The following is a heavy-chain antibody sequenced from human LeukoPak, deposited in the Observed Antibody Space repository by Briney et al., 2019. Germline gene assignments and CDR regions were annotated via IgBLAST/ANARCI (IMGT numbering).Heavy chain of an antibody. CDR1: GFTFDDYA. Sequence: GGSLRLSCAASGFTFDDYAMHWVRQAPGKGLEWVSGISWNSGSIGYADSVKGRFTISRDNAKNSLYLQMNSLRAEDMALYYCAKGQIAVAGRDWFDPWGQGTLVTVSS. CDR3: AKGQIAVAGRDWFDP. J-gene: IGHJ5*02. V-gene: IGHV3-9*03. CDR2: ISWNSGSI. D-gene: IGHD6-19*01.